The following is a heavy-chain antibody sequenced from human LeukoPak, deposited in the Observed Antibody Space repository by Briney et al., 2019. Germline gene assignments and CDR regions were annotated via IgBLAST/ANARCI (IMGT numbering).Heavy chain of an antibody. D-gene: IGHD5-12*01. V-gene: IGHV3-9*01. Sequence: GGSLRLSCAASGFTFDDYAMHWVRQAPGKGLEWVSGISWNSGSIGYADSVKGRFTISRDNAKNSLYLQVNSLRAEDTALYYCAKGGYDLDYYMDVWGKGTTVTISS. CDR2: ISWNSGSI. J-gene: IGHJ6*03. CDR1: GFTFDDYA. CDR3: AKGGYDLDYYMDV.